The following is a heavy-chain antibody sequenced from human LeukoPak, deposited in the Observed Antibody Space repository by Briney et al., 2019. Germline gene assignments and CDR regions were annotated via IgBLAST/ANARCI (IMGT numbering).Heavy chain of an antibody. CDR1: GGSISSGDYY. J-gene: IGHJ4*02. V-gene: IGHV4-30-4*08. CDR2: IYYSGST. D-gene: IGHD2-2*01. Sequence: PPETLSLTCTVSGGSISSGDYYWSWIRQPPGKGLEWIGYIYYSGSTYYNPSLKSRVTISVDTSKNQFSLKLSSVTAADTAVYYCAREKDIVVVPAALLGGPRVDYWGQGTLVTVSS. CDR3: AREKDIVVVPAALLGGPRVDY.